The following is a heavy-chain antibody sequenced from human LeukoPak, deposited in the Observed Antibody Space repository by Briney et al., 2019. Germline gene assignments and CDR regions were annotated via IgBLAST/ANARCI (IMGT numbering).Heavy chain of an antibody. CDR1: GFTFSSSA. J-gene: IGHJ4*02. CDR3: AKGLFSSGWSGGYFDS. D-gene: IGHD6-19*01. CDR2: VSGGGSST. V-gene: IGHV3-23*01. Sequence: GGSLRLSSAASGFTFSSSAMSWVRQTPGKGLEWVSGVSGGGSSTYYADSVKGRFTISRDNSKNTLYLQMNSLRAEDTAMYYCAKGLFSSGWSGGYFDSWGQGTLVAVSS.